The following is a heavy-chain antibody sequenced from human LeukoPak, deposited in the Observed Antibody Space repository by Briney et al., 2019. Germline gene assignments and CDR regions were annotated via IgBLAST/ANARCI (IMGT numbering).Heavy chain of an antibody. V-gene: IGHV3-73*01. CDR2: IRSKANNYAT. CDR1: GFTFATYG. Sequence: GRSLRLSCEASGFTFATYGMHWVRQASGKGLEWVGRIRSKANNYATAYAASVKGRFTISRDDSKNTAYLQMNSLKPEDTAVYYCTCYDSPKCYWGQGTLVTVSS. D-gene: IGHD3-22*01. J-gene: IGHJ4*02. CDR3: TCYDSPKCY.